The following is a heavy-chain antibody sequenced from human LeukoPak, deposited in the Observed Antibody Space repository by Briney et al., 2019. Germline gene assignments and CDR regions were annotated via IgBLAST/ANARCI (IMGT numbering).Heavy chain of an antibody. CDR2: INSGGTTT. D-gene: IGHD3-22*01. CDR3: LRGDSRDF. Sequence: GGSLRLSCAACGFAFSTCTMNWARQAPGKGLEWVASINSGGTTTHYADSVKGRFTISRDNAQNVLYLQMNGLRVDDAAVYYCLRGDSRDFWGQGTLVTVSS. V-gene: IGHV3-21*06. J-gene: IGHJ4*02. CDR1: GFAFSTCT.